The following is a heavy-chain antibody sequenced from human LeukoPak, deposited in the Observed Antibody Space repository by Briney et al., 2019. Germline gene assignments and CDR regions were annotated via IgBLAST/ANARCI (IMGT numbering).Heavy chain of an antibody. V-gene: IGHV1-2*02. CDR1: YY. J-gene: IGHJ4*02. D-gene: IGHD6-13*01. CDR2: INPNSGGT. CDR3: ITAAENDFDY. Sequence: YYMHWVRQAPGQGLEWMGWINPNSGGTNYAQRFQGRVTVTRDTSISTAFMELSRLKSDDTAVYYCITAAENDFDYWGQGTLVTVSS.